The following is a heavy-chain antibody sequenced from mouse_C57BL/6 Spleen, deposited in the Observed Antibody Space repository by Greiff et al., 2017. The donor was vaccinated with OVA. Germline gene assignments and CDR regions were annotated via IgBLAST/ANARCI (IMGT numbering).Heavy chain of an antibody. CDR2: ISYDGSN. V-gene: IGHV3-6*01. D-gene: IGHD1-2*01. J-gene: IGHJ3*01. CDR1: GYSITSGYY. CDR3: ARGGTTAREGFAY. Sequence: ESGPGLVKPSQSLSLTCSVTGYSITSGYYWNWIRQFPGNKLEWMGYISYDGSNNYNPSLKNRISITRDTSKNQFFLKLNSVTTEDTATYYCARGGTTAREGFAYWGQGTLVTVSA.